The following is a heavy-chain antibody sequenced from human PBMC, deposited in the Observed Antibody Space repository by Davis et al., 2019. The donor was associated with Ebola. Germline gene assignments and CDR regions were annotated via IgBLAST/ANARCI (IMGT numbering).Heavy chain of an antibody. Sequence: ASVTVSCKASRYSLTGYHLHWVRQAPGQGLEWMGQINPSIGGTRYAQKFQGRVTMTRDTSISTAYLELSRLRSDDTAVYFCARDSFGGYYSFDNWGQGTLVTVSS. D-gene: IGHD5-12*01. CDR1: RYSLTGYH. J-gene: IGHJ4*02. V-gene: IGHV1-2*06. CDR3: ARDSFGGYYSFDN. CDR2: INPSIGGT.